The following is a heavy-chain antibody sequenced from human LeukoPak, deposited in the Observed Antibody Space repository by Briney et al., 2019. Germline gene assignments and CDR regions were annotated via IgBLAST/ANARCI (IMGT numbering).Heavy chain of an antibody. J-gene: IGHJ4*02. CDR2: ISSSSDYI. CDR1: GFTFSSYN. V-gene: IGHV3-21*04. D-gene: IGHD3-10*01. CDR3: AKELLSHYYGSGSYRATFDY. Sequence: GGSLRLSCAASGFTFSSYNMNWVRQAPGKGLEWVSSISSSSDYIYYADSVKGRFTISRDNAKNSLYLQMNSLRAEDTALYYCAKELLSHYYGSGSYRATFDYWGQGTLVTVSS.